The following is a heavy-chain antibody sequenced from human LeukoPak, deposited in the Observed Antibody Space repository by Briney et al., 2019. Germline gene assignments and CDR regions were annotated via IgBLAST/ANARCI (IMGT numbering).Heavy chain of an antibody. CDR3: ARRDYCTSSSCYESYNWFDP. Sequence: SETLSLTCAVHGGSFSGYYWSWIRQPPGKGLEWIGEINHSGSTNYSPSLKSRVTISVDTSNNQFSLKLTSVTAADTAMYYCARRDYCTSSSCYESYNWFDPWGQGNLVTVSS. CDR1: GGSFSGYY. CDR2: INHSGST. J-gene: IGHJ5*02. V-gene: IGHV4-34*01. D-gene: IGHD2-2*01.